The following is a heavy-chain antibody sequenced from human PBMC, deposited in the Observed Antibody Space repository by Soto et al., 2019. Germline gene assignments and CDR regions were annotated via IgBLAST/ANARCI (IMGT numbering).Heavy chain of an antibody. D-gene: IGHD1-1*01. J-gene: IGHJ4*02. CDR2: ISAPNGNI. Sequence: QVHLVQSGAEVKKPGASVKVSCKASGYTFTSYGITWVRQAPGQGLEWMGWISAPNGNIDYAQKPQGRVIVTRDTSTSTAYMELRSLISDDTAVYYCARVRYGDYWGQGALVTVSS. CDR1: GYTFTSYG. CDR3: ARVRYGDY. V-gene: IGHV1-18*01.